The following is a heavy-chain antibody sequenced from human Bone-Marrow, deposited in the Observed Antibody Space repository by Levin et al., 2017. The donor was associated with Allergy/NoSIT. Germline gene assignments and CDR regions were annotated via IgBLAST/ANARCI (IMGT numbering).Heavy chain of an antibody. Sequence: SGGSLRLSCAASGFSFDDYAMHWVRQAPGKGLEWVSGISWNSGTIGYADSVRGRFTISRDNANNSLYLQMNSLRPEDTALYYCAKDTHSSGWLRADVWGQGTTVTVSS. V-gene: IGHV3-9*01. J-gene: IGHJ6*02. CDR1: GFSFDDYA. CDR3: AKDTHSSGWLRADV. CDR2: ISWNSGTI. D-gene: IGHD6-19*01.